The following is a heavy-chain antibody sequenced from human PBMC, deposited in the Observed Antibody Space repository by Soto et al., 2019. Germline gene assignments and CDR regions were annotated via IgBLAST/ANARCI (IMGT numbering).Heavy chain of an antibody. Sequence: ASVKVSCKASGYTFTNYGVSWVRQAPGQGLEWMGWIGGYKGNTNYAQKLQGRVTLNTDTSTSTAYMKLRSLRSDDTAVYYCAPHTLDTGMPSGYWGQGTLVTVSS. CDR1: GYTFTNYG. V-gene: IGHV1-18*01. CDR2: IGGYKGNT. J-gene: IGHJ4*02. CDR3: APHTLDTGMPSGY. D-gene: IGHD5-18*01.